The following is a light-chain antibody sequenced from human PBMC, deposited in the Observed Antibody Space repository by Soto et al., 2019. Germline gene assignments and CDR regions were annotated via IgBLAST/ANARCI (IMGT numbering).Light chain of an antibody. CDR2: GAS. CDR3: PQYGSSPFT. V-gene: IGKV3-20*01. CDR1: QSVSSSY. Sequence: EIVLTQSPGTLSLSPGERATLSCRASQSVSSSYLAWYQQKPGQAPRLLIYGASSRATGIPDRFSGSGSGTELTLTISRLEPEDFAVYSCPQYGSSPFTFGPGTKVDIK. J-gene: IGKJ3*01.